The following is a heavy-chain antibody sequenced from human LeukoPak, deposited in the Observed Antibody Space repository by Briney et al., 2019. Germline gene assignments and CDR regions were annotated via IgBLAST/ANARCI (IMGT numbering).Heavy chain of an antibody. Sequence: GGSLRLSCAASGFTFDDYGMSWVRQAPGKGLEWVSGINWNGGSTGYADSVKGRFTISRDNAKNSLYLQMHSLRAEDTALYYCARDALVAARLGWFDPWGQGTLVTVSS. V-gene: IGHV3-20*04. CDR3: ARDALVAARLGWFDP. CDR2: INWNGGST. D-gene: IGHD6-6*01. CDR1: GFTFDDYG. J-gene: IGHJ5*02.